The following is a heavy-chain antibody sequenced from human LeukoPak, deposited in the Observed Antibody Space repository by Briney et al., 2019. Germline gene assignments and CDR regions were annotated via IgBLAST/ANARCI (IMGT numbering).Heavy chain of an antibody. CDR1: DYSIRSGGYS. CDR2: IYNSGST. J-gene: IGHJ4*02. V-gene: IGHV4-30-4*07. CDR3: ARDLYSHNLDAEY. D-gene: IGHD5-18*01. Sequence: SSQTLSLTCAVSDYSIRSGGYSWNWIRQPPGKGLEWIGYIYNSGSTNYNPSLKSRVTISVDTSKNQFSLKLSSVTAADTAVYYCARDLYSHNLDAEYWGQGTLVTVSS.